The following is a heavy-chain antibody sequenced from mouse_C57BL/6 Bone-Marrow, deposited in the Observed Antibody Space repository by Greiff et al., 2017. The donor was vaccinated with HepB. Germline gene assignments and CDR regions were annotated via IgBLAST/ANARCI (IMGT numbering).Heavy chain of an antibody. Sequence: LVESGAELARPGASVKLSCKASGYTFTSYGISWVKQRTGQGLEWIGEIYPRSGNTYYNEKFKGKATLTADKSSSTAYMELRSLTSEDSAVYFCANYYDYAMDYWGQGTSVTVSS. CDR3: ANYYDYAMDY. V-gene: IGHV1-81*01. CDR1: GYTFTSYG. J-gene: IGHJ4*01. CDR2: IYPRSGNT. D-gene: IGHD1-1*02.